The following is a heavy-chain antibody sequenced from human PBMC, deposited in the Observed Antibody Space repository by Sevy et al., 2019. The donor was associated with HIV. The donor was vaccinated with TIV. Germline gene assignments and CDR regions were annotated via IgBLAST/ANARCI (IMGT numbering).Heavy chain of an antibody. J-gene: IGHJ4*02. D-gene: IGHD3-10*01. V-gene: IGHV3-15*01. Sequence: GGSLRLSCAGSGFTFTNARMSWVRQAPGKGLEWVGRIKTKTDCGTTHDAAPVKGRFTISRDDSKNMLYLQMNSLKTEDTAVYYCTTDYYGSGSFRTWDWWGQGTRVTVSS. CDR2: IKTKTDCGTT. CDR1: GFTFTNAR. CDR3: TTDYYGSGSFRTWDW.